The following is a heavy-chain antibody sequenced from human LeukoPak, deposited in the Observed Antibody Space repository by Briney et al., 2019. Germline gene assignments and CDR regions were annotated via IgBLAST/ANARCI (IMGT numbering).Heavy chain of an antibody. CDR3: AKASHVSVVVAATEGSWFDP. CDR2: ISGSGGST. Sequence: GGSLRLSCAASGFTFSSYAMSWVRQAPGKGLEWVSAISGSGGSTYYADSVKGRFTISRDNSKNTLYLQMNSLRAEDTAVYYCAKASHVSVVVAATEGSWFDPWGQGTLVTVSS. V-gene: IGHV3-23*01. D-gene: IGHD2-15*01. CDR1: GFTFSSYA. J-gene: IGHJ5*02.